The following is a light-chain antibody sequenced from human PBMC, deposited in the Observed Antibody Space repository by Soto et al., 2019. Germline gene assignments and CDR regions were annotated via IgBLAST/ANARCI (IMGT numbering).Light chain of an antibody. CDR3: MQALQTGGFT. J-gene: IGKJ3*01. CDR1: QSLLHSNGYNY. CDR2: LGS. Sequence: DIVMTQSPLSLPVTPGEPASISCRSSQSLLHSNGYNYLDWYLQKPGQSPQLLIYLGSNRASGVPDRFSGSGSGTDFTLKISRVEAEDVGVYYCMQALQTGGFTFGPGTKVDN. V-gene: IGKV2-28*01.